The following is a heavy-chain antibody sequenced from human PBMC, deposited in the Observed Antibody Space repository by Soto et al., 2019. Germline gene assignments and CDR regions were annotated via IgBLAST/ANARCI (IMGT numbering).Heavy chain of an antibody. Sequence: SENLSLTLAVSGGPINRGVYSWSWIRQPPGKGLEWIGYIYHSGSTYYNPSLKSRVTISVDRSKNQFSLKLSSVTDADTAVYYCARVPDRWGQGTLVTVSS. CDR1: GGPINRGVYS. V-gene: IGHV4-30-2*01. D-gene: IGHD2-2*01. J-gene: IGHJ5*02. CDR2: IYHSGST. CDR3: ARVPDR.